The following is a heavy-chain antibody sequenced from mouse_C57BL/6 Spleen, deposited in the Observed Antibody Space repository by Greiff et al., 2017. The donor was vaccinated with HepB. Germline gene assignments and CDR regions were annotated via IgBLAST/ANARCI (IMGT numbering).Heavy chain of an antibody. CDR2: INPNYGTT. V-gene: IGHV1-39*01. Sequence: EVQLQESGPELVKPGASVKISCKASGYSFTDYNMNWVKQSNGKSLEWIGVINPNYGTTSYNQKFKGKATLTVDQSSSTAYMQLNSLTSEDSAVYYWARSYYGSSYSYAMDYWGQGTSVTVSS. CDR1: GYSFTDYN. D-gene: IGHD1-1*01. J-gene: IGHJ4*01. CDR3: ARSYYGSSYSYAMDY.